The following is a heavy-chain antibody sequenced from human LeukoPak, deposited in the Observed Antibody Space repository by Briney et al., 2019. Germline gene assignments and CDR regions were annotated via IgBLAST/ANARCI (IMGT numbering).Heavy chain of an antibody. D-gene: IGHD1-14*01. CDR2: ISYDGSNK. V-gene: IGHV3-30-3*01. J-gene: IGHJ6*02. Sequence: GGSLRLSCAASGFAFSRYALHWVRQAPGKGLEWVAVISYDGSNKYYADSVKGRFTISRDNSKNTLYLQMSSLRADDTAIYYCARDSHPDLHRIYYYYYGVDVWGQGTTVIVSS. CDR1: GFAFSRYA. CDR3: ARDSHPDLHRIYYYYYGVDV.